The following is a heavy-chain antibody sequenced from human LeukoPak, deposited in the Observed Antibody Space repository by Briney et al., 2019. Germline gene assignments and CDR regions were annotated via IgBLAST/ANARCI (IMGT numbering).Heavy chain of an antibody. J-gene: IGHJ4*02. CDR3: AKNSGSYYNPNDN. V-gene: IGHV3-23*01. CDR2: ISGSSGSADNT. CDR1: GFTFSSYA. D-gene: IGHD3-10*01. Sequence: SGGSLRLSCAASGFTFSSYAMSWVRQAPGKGLEWVSAISGSSGSADNTYYADSVKGRFTISRDNSKNTLYLQMNSLRAEDTAVYYCAKNSGSYYNPNDNWGQGTLVTVSS.